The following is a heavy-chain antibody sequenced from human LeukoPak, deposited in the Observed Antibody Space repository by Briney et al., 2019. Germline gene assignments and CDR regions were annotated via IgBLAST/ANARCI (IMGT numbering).Heavy chain of an antibody. V-gene: IGHV4-59*01. Sequence: PSETLSLTCTVSGDSISSYYWSWIRQPPGKGLEWIGYIHYSGSTNYNPSLKSRVTISVETSKNEFSLKLRSVTAADTAVYYCARVTGYRIEDYFDYWGQGTLVTVSS. CDR1: GDSISSYY. CDR3: ARVTGYRIEDYFDY. J-gene: IGHJ4*02. D-gene: IGHD6-13*01. CDR2: IHYSGST.